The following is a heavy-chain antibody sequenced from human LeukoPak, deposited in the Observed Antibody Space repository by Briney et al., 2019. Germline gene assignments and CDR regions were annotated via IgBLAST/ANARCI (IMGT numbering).Heavy chain of an antibody. J-gene: IGHJ4*02. CDR3: ARDSSRITIFGVVTPYYFDY. CDR1: GGTFSSYA. D-gene: IGHD3-3*01. V-gene: IGHV1-69*13. Sequence: GASVKVSCKASGGTFSSYAISWVRQAPGQGLEWMGGIIPIFGTANYAQKFQGRVTITADESTSTAYMELSSLRSEDTAVYYCARDSSRITIFGVVTPYYFDYWGQGTLVTVSS. CDR2: IIPIFGTA.